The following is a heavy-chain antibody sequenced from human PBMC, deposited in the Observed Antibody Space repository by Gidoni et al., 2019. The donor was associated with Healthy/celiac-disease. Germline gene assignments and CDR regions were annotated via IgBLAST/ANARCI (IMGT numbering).Heavy chain of an antibody. CDR3: AKDGPPESMTVVVINPLAKPAEESGPY. CDR1: GFTFSSYA. CDR2: ISGSGGST. J-gene: IGHJ4*02. V-gene: IGHV3-23*01. Sequence: EVQLLESGGGLVQPGGSLRLSCAASGFTFSSYAMSWVRQPPGKGLEWVSAISGSGGSTYYADSVKGRFTISRDNSKNTLYLQMNSLRAEDTAVYYCAKDGPPESMTVVVINPLAKPAEESGPYWGQGTLVTVSS. D-gene: IGHD3-22*01.